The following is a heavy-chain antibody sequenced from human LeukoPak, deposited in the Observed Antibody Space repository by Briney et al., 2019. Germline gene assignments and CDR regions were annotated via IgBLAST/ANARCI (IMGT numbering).Heavy chain of an antibody. J-gene: IGHJ4*02. CDR3: ARGLWFGDTYYYDY. CDR1: GFTFSSYA. V-gene: IGHV3-64*01. D-gene: IGHD3-10*01. Sequence: GGSLRLSCAASGFTFSSYAMHWVRQAPGKGLEYVSAISSTGHSTYYANSVKGRFTISRDNSKNTLYLQMGSLRAEDMAVYYCARGLWFGDTYYYDYWGQGTLVTVSS. CDR2: ISSTGHST.